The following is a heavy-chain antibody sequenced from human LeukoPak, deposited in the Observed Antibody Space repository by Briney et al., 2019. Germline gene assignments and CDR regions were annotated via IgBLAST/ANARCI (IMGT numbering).Heavy chain of an antibody. D-gene: IGHD2-15*01. V-gene: IGHV3-30*18. J-gene: IGHJ6*02. CDR3: AKGVVAATNAAYYGMDV. CDR2: ISYDESDK. CDR1: GFTFSNYG. Sequence: GRSLRLSCAASGFTFSNYGMPWVRQAPGKGLEWVAVISYDESDKYYADSVKGRFTISRDNSKNTLYLQMNSLRPKDTAVYYCAKGVVAATNAAYYGMDVWGQGTTVTVSS.